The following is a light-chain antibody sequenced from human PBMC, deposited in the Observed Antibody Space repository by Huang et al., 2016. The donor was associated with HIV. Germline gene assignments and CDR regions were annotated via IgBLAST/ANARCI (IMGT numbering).Light chain of an antibody. Sequence: IQLTQSPSSLSASVGDRVTIPCRASQGISTYLAWYQQKPGKAPRLLIYAASTLQSGVPSRFSGSGSGTDFTLTITNLQPEDFATYYCQQFSSYPTFGPGTKVEIK. V-gene: IGKV1-9*01. J-gene: IGKJ3*01. CDR2: AAS. CDR1: QGISTY. CDR3: QQFSSYPT.